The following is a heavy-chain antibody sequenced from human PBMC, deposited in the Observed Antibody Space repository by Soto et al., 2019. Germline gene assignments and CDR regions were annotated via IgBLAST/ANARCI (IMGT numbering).Heavy chain of an antibody. J-gene: IGHJ4*02. D-gene: IGHD3-10*01. CDR3: AGRSGSSDY. CDR2: ISYDEIDK. Sequence: RRLSCAASGFTFSNYTMHWVRQAPGKGLEWVALISYDEIDKYYADAVKGRFTISRDNSKNTLYLQMDSLRAEDTAVYYCAGRSGSSDYWGQGTLVTVSS. CDR1: GFTFSNYT. V-gene: IGHV3-30*04.